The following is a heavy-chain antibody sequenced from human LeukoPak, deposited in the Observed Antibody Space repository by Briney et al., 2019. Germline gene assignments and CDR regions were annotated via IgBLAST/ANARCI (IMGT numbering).Heavy chain of an antibody. D-gene: IGHD3-16*01. J-gene: IGHJ4*02. CDR3: ARDATFSRLDY. Sequence: SETLCLTRTVSGGSISSGVYYWRWIRQHLGTGLEWIGYIYYSGSTYYNPSLMSRVTISVDTSKTQFSLKLSSVTAADTAVYYCARDATFSRLDYWGQGTLVTVSS. CDR2: IYYSGST. V-gene: IGHV4-31*03. CDR1: GGSISSGVYY.